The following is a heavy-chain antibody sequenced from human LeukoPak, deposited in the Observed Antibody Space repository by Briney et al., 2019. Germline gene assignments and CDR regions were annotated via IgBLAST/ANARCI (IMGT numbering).Heavy chain of an antibody. CDR3: ARDGGYYYDVYYFDY. V-gene: IGHV3-23*01. CDR2: LSGNGYKT. D-gene: IGHD3-22*01. Sequence: GGSLRLSCAASGFAFSTYAMSWVRQAPGKGLEWVSALSGNGYKTYYADSVKGRFTVSRDNSKNTLYLQMNSLRAEDTGVYYCARDGGYYYDVYYFDYWGQGTLVTVSS. J-gene: IGHJ4*02. CDR1: GFAFSTYA.